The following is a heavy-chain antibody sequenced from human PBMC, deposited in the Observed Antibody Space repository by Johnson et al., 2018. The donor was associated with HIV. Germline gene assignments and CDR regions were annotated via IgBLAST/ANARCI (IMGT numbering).Heavy chain of an antibody. CDR1: GFTFSSYG. J-gene: IGHJ3*01. CDR3: AKDGGRWSYSFDV. Sequence: QVQLVESGGGVVQPGGSLRLSCAASGFTFSSYGMHWVRRAPGKGLEWVAFISYDGSNKYYADSVKGRFTVSRDNSKNTLYLEMNSRRGEDTAMYYCAKDGGRWSYSFDVWGQGTMVSVSS. CDR2: ISYDGSNK. V-gene: IGHV3-30*19. D-gene: IGHD3-16*01.